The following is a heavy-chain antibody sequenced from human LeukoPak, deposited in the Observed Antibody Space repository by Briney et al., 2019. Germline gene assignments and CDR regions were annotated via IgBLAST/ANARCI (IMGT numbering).Heavy chain of an antibody. CDR1: GYSFANYW. CDR3: ARGYSRSSFVY. Sequence: PGESLKISCKGSGYSFANYWIGWVRQMPGKGLEWMGIIYPGDSDTRYSPSFQGQVTISADKPISTAYLQWSRLKASDTAIYYCARGYSRSSFVYWGQGTLVTVSS. D-gene: IGHD6-6*01. J-gene: IGHJ4*02. CDR2: IYPGDSDT. V-gene: IGHV5-51*01.